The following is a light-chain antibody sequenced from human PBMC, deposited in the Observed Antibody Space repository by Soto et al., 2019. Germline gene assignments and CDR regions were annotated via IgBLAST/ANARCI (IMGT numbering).Light chain of an antibody. CDR3: QSYDSRLSGGV. J-gene: IGLJ3*02. CDR1: SSNIGAGYD. V-gene: IGLV1-40*01. Sequence: QSVLTQPPSVSGAPGQRVTISCTGSSSNIGAGYDVHWYQQLPGTAPHLLIYGNSNRPSGVPDRFSGSKSGTSAPLVITGLQAEDEADYYRQSYDSRLSGGVFGGGTKVTVL. CDR2: GNS.